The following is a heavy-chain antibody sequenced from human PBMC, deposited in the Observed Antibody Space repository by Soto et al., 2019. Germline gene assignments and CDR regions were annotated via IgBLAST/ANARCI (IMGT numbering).Heavy chain of an antibody. V-gene: IGHV4-31*01. Sequence: QVQLQESGPGLVKPSQTLSLTCTVSGGSISSGGYYWSWIRQHPGKGLEWIGYIYYSGSTYYNPYLLSLVTRSVDTAKNQFTLKLSSVTPAYTAVYYCARDLVGYCSSTSCPHRNNCFDPLGHGTLGVVSS. CDR2: IYYSGST. CDR3: ARDLVGYCSSTSCPHRNNCFDP. CDR1: GGSISSGGYY. J-gene: IGHJ5*02. D-gene: IGHD2-2*01.